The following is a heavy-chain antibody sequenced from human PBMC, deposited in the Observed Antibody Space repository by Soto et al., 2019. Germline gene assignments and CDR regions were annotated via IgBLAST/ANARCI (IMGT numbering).Heavy chain of an antibody. CDR3: ATTYSAYSTWAQ. CDR2: IDPSDSYT. V-gene: IGHV5-10-1*01. Sequence: PWVLLKISYKGSGYSCTDYCITRIRQMPGKGLECMGRIDPSDSYTNYSPSFQGHVTISADKSISTAYLQWSSLKASDTAMYYCATTYSAYSTWAQWGQGTLVTVS. J-gene: IGHJ4*02. CDR1: GYSCTDYC. D-gene: IGHD5-12*01.